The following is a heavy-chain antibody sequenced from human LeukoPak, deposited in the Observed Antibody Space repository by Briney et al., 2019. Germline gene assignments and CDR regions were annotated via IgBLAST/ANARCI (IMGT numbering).Heavy chain of an antibody. V-gene: IGHV4-59*01. CDR1: GGSISSYY. CDR3: ARFRVEMATIMGAFDI. J-gene: IGHJ3*02. CDR2: IYYSGST. Sequence: SETLSLTCTVSGGSISSYYWSWIRQPPGKGLEWIGYIYYSGSTNYNPSLKSRVTISVDTSKNQFSLKLSSVTAADTAVYYCARFRVEMATIMGAFDIWGQGTMVTVSS. D-gene: IGHD5-24*01.